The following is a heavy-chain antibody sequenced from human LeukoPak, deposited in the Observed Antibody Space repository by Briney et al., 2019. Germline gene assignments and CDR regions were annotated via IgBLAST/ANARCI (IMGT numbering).Heavy chain of an antibody. Sequence: SETLSLTCTVSGYSINSGHYWGWIRQPPGKRLEWIGSIYYSGNTYYNPTLKSRITISVDTSKNQFSLNLTSVTAADAAVYYCARVSTTTVTNRYYYGMDVWGQGTTVTVSS. J-gene: IGHJ6*02. CDR2: IYYSGNT. CDR3: ARVSTTTVTNRYYYGMDV. D-gene: IGHD4-17*01. CDR1: GYSINSGHY. V-gene: IGHV4-38-2*02.